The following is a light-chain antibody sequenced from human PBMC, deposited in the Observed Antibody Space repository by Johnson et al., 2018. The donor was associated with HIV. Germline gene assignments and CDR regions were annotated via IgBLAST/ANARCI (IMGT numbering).Light chain of an antibody. V-gene: IGLV1-51*02. CDR2: ENN. CDR3: GTWDTSLSVYV. CDR1: SSNIANNY. J-gene: IGLJ1*01. Sequence: QSVLTQPPSVSAAPGHQVTISCSGSSSNIANNYVSWYQQFPGTAPKLLIYENNKRPSGISDRFSGSKSGTSATLGITGLQTGDEADFYCGTWDTSLSVYVFVSGTKVTVL.